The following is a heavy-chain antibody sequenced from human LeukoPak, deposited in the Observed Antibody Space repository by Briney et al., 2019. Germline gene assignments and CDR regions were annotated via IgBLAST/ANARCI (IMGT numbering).Heavy chain of an antibody. J-gene: IGHJ6*03. CDR3: ARDPRGYSGYDNYYYYMDV. V-gene: IGHV3-21*01. D-gene: IGHD5-12*01. Sequence: GGSLRLSCAASGFTCSSYSMNWVRQAPGKGLEWVSSISSSSSYIYYADSVKGRFTISRYNAKNSLYLQMNSLRAEDTAVYYCARDPRGYSGYDNYYYYMDVWGKGTTVTVSS. CDR1: GFTCSSYS. CDR2: ISSSSSYI.